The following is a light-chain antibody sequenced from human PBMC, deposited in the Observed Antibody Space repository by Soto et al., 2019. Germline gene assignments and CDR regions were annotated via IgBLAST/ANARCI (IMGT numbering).Light chain of an antibody. CDR1: SSNIGSNT. Sequence: QLVLTQPPSASGTPGQRVTISCSGSSSNIGSNTVNWYQQLPGTAPKLLIYSNNQRPSGVPDRFSGSKSGTSASLAISGLQCEDEADYYCAAWDDTLNGAVFGGGTQLTAL. CDR3: AAWDDTLNGAV. J-gene: IGLJ7*02. CDR2: SNN. V-gene: IGLV1-44*01.